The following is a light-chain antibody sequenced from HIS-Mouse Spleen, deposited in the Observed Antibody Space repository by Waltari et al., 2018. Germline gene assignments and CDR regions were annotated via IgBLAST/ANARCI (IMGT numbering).Light chain of an antibody. CDR2: GAS. V-gene: IGKV3-15*01. J-gene: IGKJ3*01. CDR3: QQYNNWPPGT. Sequence: EIVMTQSPAILSVSPGERATLPCRASQSVSSNLAWYQQKPGQAPRLLIYGASTRATGIPARFSGSGSGTEFTLTISSMQSEDFAVYYCQQYNNWPPGTFGPGTKVDIK. CDR1: QSVSSN.